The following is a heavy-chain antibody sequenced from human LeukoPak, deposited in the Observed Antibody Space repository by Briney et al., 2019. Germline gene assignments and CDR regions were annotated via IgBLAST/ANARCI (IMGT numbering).Heavy chain of an antibody. Sequence: ASVKVSCKASGYTFTGYYIHWVRQAPGQGLEWMGIISPSGDYTRYAQKLQGRVSMTLDTSTSTVYMELNSLESEDTAMYYCARDNSGWSVDYWGQGTLVTVTS. CDR2: ISPSGDYT. CDR3: ARDNSGWSVDY. D-gene: IGHD6-19*01. J-gene: IGHJ4*02. CDR1: GYTFTGYY. V-gene: IGHV1-46*04.